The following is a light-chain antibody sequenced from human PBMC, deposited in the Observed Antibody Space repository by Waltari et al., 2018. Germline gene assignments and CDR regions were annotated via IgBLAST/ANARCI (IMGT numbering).Light chain of an antibody. CDR3: SSYTTSDTFV. Sequence: QSALTQPASVSGSPGQSITISCPGTISYIGRYAYVPWFQQHAGKVPKLLTYDVTRRPSGASNRFSGSKSGNTASLTISGLRPEDEADYYCSSYTTSDTFVFGTGTKVTVL. CDR2: DVT. J-gene: IGLJ1*01. CDR1: ISYIGRYAY. V-gene: IGLV2-14*03.